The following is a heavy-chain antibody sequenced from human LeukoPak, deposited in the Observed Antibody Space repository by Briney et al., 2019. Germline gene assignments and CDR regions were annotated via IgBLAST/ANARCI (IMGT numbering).Heavy chain of an antibody. V-gene: IGHV4-59*01. CDR1: GGSISSYY. J-gene: IGHJ5*02. CDR3: ARDSGTTGEVKFDP. CDR2: IYYSGST. D-gene: IGHD3-10*01. Sequence: SETLSLTCTVSGGSISSYYWSWIRQPPGKGLEWIGYIYYSGSTDYNPSLKSRVTISVETSKNQFSLKLSSVTAADTAVYYCARDSGTTGEVKFDPWGQGTLVTVSS.